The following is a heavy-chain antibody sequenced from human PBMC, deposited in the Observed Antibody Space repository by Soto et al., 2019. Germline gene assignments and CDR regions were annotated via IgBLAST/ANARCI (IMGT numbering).Heavy chain of an antibody. CDR3: ARHAYDFWSGHTNPRYYYGMDV. V-gene: IGHV5-51*01. D-gene: IGHD3-3*01. CDR1: GYSFTSYW. J-gene: IGHJ6*02. CDR2: IYPGDSNT. Sequence: PGESLKISCKGSGYSFTSYWIGWVRQMPGKGLEWMGIIYPGDSNTRYSPSLQGQVTISVDKSISTAYLQWSSLKATDTAMYYCARHAYDFWSGHTNPRYYYGMDVWGQGNTVPVSS.